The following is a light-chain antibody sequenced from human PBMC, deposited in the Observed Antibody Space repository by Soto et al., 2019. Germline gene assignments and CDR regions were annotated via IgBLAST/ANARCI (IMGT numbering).Light chain of an antibody. J-gene: IGLJ3*02. V-gene: IGLV1-47*01. CDR2: RNN. CDR1: RSNIGTNY. Sequence: QSVLTQPPSASGTPGQRVTISCSGSRSNIGTNYVYWYQHLPGTAPKLLIYRNNERPSGVPERFSGAKSGTSASLAISGLRSEDEGDYYCAAWDDSLTGWVFGGGTKLTVL. CDR3: AAWDDSLTGWV.